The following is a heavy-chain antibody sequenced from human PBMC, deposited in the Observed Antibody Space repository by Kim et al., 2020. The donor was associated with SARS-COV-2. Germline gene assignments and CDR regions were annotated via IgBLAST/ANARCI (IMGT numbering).Heavy chain of an antibody. V-gene: IGHV1-2*06. D-gene: IGHD3-10*01. CDR1: GYTFTGYY. Sequence: ASVKVSCKASGYTFTGYYMHWVRQAPGQGLEWMGRINPNSGGTNYAQKFQGRVTMTRDTSISTAYMELSRLRSDDTAVYYCARVIRGKGDAFDIWGQGTMVTVSS. J-gene: IGHJ3*02. CDR2: INPNSGGT. CDR3: ARVIRGKGDAFDI.